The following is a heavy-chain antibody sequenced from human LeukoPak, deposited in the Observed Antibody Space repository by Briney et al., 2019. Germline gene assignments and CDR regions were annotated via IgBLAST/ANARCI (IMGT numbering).Heavy chain of an antibody. Sequence: ASVKVSCKASGYTFTGYYMHWVRQAPGQGLEWMGWINPNSGGTNYAQKFQGRVTMTRDTSISTAYMELSRLRSDDTAVYYCARVGITMVRGAKNWFDPWGQGILVTVSS. CDR1: GYTFTGYY. V-gene: IGHV1-2*02. CDR2: INPNSGGT. D-gene: IGHD3-10*01. CDR3: ARVGITMVRGAKNWFDP. J-gene: IGHJ5*02.